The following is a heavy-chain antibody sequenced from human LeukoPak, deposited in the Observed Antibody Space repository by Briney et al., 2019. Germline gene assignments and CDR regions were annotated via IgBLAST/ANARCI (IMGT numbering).Heavy chain of an antibody. CDR2: IHCGGST. Sequence: PSETLSLTCTVSGGSTSSSNCLWGWIRQPPGMGLEWIASIHCGGSTYYNPSLKSRVTISVDTSKSQFSLKLSSVTAADTAVYYCAQYQAHPLHFDSWGQGTLVTVSS. CDR1: GGSTSSSNCL. CDR3: AQYQAHPLHFDS. J-gene: IGHJ4*02. V-gene: IGHV4-39*01. D-gene: IGHD2-2*01.